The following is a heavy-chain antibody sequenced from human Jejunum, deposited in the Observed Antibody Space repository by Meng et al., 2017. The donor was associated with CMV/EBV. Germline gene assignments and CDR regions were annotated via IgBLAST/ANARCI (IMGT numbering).Heavy chain of an antibody. D-gene: IGHD3-3*01. J-gene: IGHJ4*02. Sequence: GQRQGSAPGLVKPSQTLSLTCSGPGGSIGSGDYYWSWIRQPPGKGLEWIGYIHDTGSTYYNPSLKSRVDISLGTSRNHFSLTLSSVTAEDTAVYFCARGSIFVSFDSWGQGTLVTVSS. CDR3: ARGSIFVSFDS. CDR1: GGSIGSGDYY. V-gene: IGHV4-30-4*08. CDR2: IHDTGST.